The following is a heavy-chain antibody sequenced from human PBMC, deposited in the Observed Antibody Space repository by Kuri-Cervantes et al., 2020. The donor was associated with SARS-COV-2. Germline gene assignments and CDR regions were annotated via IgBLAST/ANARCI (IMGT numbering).Heavy chain of an antibody. CDR3: ARRDGYNWKIFSY. CDR2: INHSGST. V-gene: IGHV4-34*01. J-gene: IGHJ4*02. Sequence: SETLSLTVAVYGWSFSGYYWSWIRQPPGKGLEWIGEINHSGSTNYNPSLKSRVTISVDTSKNQFSLKLSSVTAADTAVYYCARRDGYNWKIFSYWGQGTLVTVSS. CDR1: GWSFSGYY. D-gene: IGHD5-24*01.